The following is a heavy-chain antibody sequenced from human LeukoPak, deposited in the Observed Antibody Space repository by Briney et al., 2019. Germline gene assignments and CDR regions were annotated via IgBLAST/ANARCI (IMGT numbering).Heavy chain of an antibody. Sequence: GGSLRLSCAASGFTFSAYNMNWVRQSPGKGLEWISSVSNNDAIFYADSVKGRFTISRDNARNSLYLQMFSLRVEDTAVYYCAREQTRGGDLDYWGQGAQITVSS. D-gene: IGHD2-21*02. CDR2: VSNNDAI. CDR1: GFTFSAYN. J-gene: IGHJ4*02. V-gene: IGHV3-69-1*01. CDR3: AREQTRGGDLDY.